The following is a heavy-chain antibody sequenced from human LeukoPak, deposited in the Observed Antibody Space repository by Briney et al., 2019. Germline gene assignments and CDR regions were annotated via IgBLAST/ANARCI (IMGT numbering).Heavy chain of an antibody. V-gene: IGHV5-51*03. D-gene: IGHD5-18*01. J-gene: IGHJ3*02. CDR2: ISPHDSDT. CDR1: AYTYIAYW. CDR3: VITSAQIWDPFDI. Sequence: GESLKISCEGSAYTYIAYWIGWVRQMPGKGLEWMGVISPHDSDTRYSPAFQGQVTMSVDKSISVAYLQWSSLKAADTAMYFCVITSAQIWDPFDIWGQGTMVTVSS.